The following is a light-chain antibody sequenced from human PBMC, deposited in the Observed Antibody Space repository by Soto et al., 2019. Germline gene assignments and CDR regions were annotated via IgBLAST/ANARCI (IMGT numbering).Light chain of an antibody. CDR1: QTISSW. J-gene: IGKJ1*01. CDR2: DAS. V-gene: IGKV1-5*01. Sequence: DIQMTQSPSSLSGSVGDRVTITCRASQTISSWLAWYQQKPGKVPKLLIYDASTLESGVPSRFSGSGSGTEFTLTISSLQADDFATYYCQQYNTYSSWTFGQGTKVDIK. CDR3: QQYNTYSSWT.